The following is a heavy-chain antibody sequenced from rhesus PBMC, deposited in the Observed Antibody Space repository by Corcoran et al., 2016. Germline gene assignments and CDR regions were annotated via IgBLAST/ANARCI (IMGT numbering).Heavy chain of an antibody. D-gene: IGHD3-16*01. CDR1: GFTFSSYV. V-gene: IGHV3-136*01. CDR3: TRDWISVVITTPYGLDS. J-gene: IGHJ6*01. CDR2: IIYSSKTI. Sequence: EVQLVESGGGLVQPGGSLRLSCAASGFTFSSYVISWVRQAPGKRLKWVTYIIYSSKTIYHADSGKDRFTISRNNANHSLSLQMSSRRAEDTAMCYCTRDWISVVITTPYGLDSWGQGVVVTVSS.